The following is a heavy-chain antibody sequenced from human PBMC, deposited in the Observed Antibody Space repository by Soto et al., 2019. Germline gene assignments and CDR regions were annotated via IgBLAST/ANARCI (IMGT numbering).Heavy chain of an antibody. J-gene: IGHJ6*02. CDR1: GGTFGSYA. Sequence: QVQLVQSGAEVKKPGSSVKVSCKASGGTFGSYAISWVRQAPGQGLEWMGGIIPTPGTANYAQKFQGRVTIAADESTSTGYMELSSLRAEDTAVYYCARSQGSSTSLEIYYYYYYGMDVWGQGTTVTVSS. D-gene: IGHD2-2*01. V-gene: IGHV1-69*01. CDR3: ARSQGSSTSLEIYYYYYYGMDV. CDR2: IIPTPGTA.